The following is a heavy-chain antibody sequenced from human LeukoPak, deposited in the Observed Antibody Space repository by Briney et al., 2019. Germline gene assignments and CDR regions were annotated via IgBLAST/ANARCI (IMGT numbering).Heavy chain of an antibody. V-gene: IGHV4-34*01. CDR3: ARRGSGGHF. J-gene: IGHJ4*02. Sequence: PSETLSLTCAVYGGSFSGYYWSWIRQPPGKGLEWIGEINHSGSTNYNPSLKSRVTISVDTSKNQFSLKLSSVTAADTAVYYCARRGSGGHFWGQGTLVTVSS. CDR1: GGSFSGYY. D-gene: IGHD1-26*01. CDR2: INHSGST.